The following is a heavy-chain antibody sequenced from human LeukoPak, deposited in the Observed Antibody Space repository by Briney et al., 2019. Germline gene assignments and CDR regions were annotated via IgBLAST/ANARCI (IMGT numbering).Heavy chain of an antibody. J-gene: IGHJ4*02. D-gene: IGHD1-26*01. Sequence: SETLSLTCSVSGASLSSSSNYWGWIRQPPGKGLEWIGSIYYSGSTSYNPSFKSRVTISAGTSNRQFSLELSSATAADTAVYYCARNTGSYIDYWGQGTLVTVSS. CDR1: GASLSSSSNY. CDR2: IYYSGST. V-gene: IGHV4-39*01. CDR3: ARNTGSYIDY.